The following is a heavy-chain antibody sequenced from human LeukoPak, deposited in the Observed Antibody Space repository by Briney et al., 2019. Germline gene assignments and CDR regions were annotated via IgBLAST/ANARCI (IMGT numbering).Heavy chain of an antibody. CDR3: ARHLHSDGSGSYLNWLDP. V-gene: IGHV4-4*09. CDR1: GGSVSDYY. CDR2: IYTRGKT. J-gene: IGHJ5*02. D-gene: IGHD3-10*01. Sequence: SETLSLTCTVSGGSVSDYYWSWIRQPPGKGLERVGYIYTRGKTNSNPSLKGRVTILGDTSKNQFSLKLNSVTAADTAVYYCARHLHSDGSGSYLNWLDPWGQGILVTVSS.